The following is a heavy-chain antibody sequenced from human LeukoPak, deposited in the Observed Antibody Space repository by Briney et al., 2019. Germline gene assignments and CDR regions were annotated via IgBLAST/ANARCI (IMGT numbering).Heavy chain of an antibody. CDR2: ISSSGTYV. V-gene: IGHV3-21*01. D-gene: IGHD3-9*01. CDR1: GFTFSSYS. CDR3: ARASSKQLAGYLPDGFDI. J-gene: IGHJ3*02. Sequence: GGSLRLSCAASGFTFSSYSMNWVRQAPGKGLEWVSSISSSGTYVYYADSVKGRFTISRDNAKNSLSLQMNSLRADVAAVYYCARASSKQLAGYLPDGFDIWGQGTMVTVSS.